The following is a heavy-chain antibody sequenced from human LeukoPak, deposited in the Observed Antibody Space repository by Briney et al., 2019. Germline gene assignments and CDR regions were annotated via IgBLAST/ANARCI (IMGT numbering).Heavy chain of an antibody. CDR3: TKRQRNHNFDY. D-gene: IGHD1-14*01. J-gene: IGHJ4*02. CDR1: GFTFSSYA. V-gene: IGHV3-23*01. Sequence: GGSLRLSCAASGFTFSSYAMSWVRQAPGKGLEWVSAISGSGGSTYYADSVKGRFTISRDNSKNTLYLQMDSLRAEDTAVYYCTKRQRNHNFDYWGQGTLVTVSS. CDR2: ISGSGGST.